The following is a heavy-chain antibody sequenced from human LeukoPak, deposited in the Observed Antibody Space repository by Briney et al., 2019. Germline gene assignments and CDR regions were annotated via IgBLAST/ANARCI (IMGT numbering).Heavy chain of an antibody. V-gene: IGHV4-59*01. D-gene: IGHD2-15*01. CDR3: ARDNRYCSGGSRYSRLNWFDP. J-gene: IGHJ5*02. CDR2: IYYSGST. CDR1: GGSISSYY. Sequence: SETLSLTCTVSGGSISSYYWSWIRQPPGKGLEWIGYIYYSGSTNYNPSLKSRVTISVDTSKNQFSLKLSSVTAADTAVYYCARDNRYCSGGSRYSRLNWFDPWGQGTLVTVSS.